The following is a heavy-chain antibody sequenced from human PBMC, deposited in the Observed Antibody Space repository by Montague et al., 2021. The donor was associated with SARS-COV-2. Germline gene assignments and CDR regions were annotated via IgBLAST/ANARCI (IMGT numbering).Heavy chain of an antibody. CDR2: IYNSGTT. V-gene: IGHV4-59*11. CDR3: AGGGGYCRGCSCYYWFDP. Sequence: SETLSLTCTVSGDSISSHYWNWIRQPPGKGLEWIGNIYNSGTTNYNPSLKSRATISVDTSKNQFSLKLNSVTAADTAVYYCAGGGGYCRGCSCYYWFDPWGQGTLVTVSS. CDR1: GDSISSHY. D-gene: IGHD2-15*01. J-gene: IGHJ5*02.